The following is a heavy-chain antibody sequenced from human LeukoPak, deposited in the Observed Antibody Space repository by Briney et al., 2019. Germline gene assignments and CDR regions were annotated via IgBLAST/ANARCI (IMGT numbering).Heavy chain of an antibody. V-gene: IGHV3-53*01. CDR1: GFTFRTYA. Sequence: GGSLRLSCAASGFTFRTYAMSWVCQAPGKGLEWVSVIYSGGSTYYADSVKGRFTTSRDNSKNTLYLQMNSLRAEDTAVYYCAMTSDYWGQGTLVTVSS. CDR3: AMTSDY. J-gene: IGHJ4*02. CDR2: IYSGGST.